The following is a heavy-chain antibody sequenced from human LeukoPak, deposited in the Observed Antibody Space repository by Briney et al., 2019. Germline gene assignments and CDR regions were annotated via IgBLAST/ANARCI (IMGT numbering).Heavy chain of an antibody. CDR3: ARSPRPQWLAPNYYYYMDV. CDR1: GGSISSSSSY. D-gene: IGHD6-19*01. Sequence: SSETLSLTCSVSGGSISSSSSYWGWIRQPPGKGLEWIGSIYYSGSSFDNPALKSRVTISVDTSKNQFSLKLSSVTAADTAVYYCARSPRPQWLAPNYYYYMDVWGKGTTVTVSS. J-gene: IGHJ6*03. CDR2: IYYSGSS. V-gene: IGHV4-39*07.